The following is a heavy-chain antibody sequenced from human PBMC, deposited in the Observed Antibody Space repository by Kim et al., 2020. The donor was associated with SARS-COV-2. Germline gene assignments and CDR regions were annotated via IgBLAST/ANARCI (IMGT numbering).Heavy chain of an antibody. CDR3: AKVLYSYGYPHGGFDN. V-gene: IGHV3-30*18. J-gene: IGHJ4*03. Sequence: GGSLRLSCAASGFTFSSYGMHWVRQAPGKGLEWVAVISYDGSNKYYADSVKGRFTISRDNSKNTLYLQMNSLRAEDTAVYYCAKVLYSYGYPHGGFDNWGHRNLVTVSS. CDR1: GFTFSSYG. CDR2: ISYDGSNK. D-gene: IGHD5-18*01.